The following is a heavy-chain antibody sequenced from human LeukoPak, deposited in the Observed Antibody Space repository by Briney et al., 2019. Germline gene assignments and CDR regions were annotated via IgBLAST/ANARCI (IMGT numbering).Heavy chain of an antibody. Sequence: ASVKVSCKASGYTFTSYYMHWVRQAPGKGLEWMGGFDPEDGETIYAQKFQGRVTMTEDTSTDTAYMELSSLRSEDTAVYYCATIYDSSANGYFDYWGQGTLVTVSS. CDR3: ATIYDSSANGYFDY. CDR1: GYTFTSYY. J-gene: IGHJ4*02. CDR2: FDPEDGET. V-gene: IGHV1-24*01. D-gene: IGHD3-22*01.